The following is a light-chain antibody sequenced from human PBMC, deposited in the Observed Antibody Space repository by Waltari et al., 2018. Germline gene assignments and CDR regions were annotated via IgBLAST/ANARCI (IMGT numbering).Light chain of an antibody. CDR2: GAS. J-gene: IGKJ1*01. V-gene: IGKV3-20*01. CDR1: QRVSRA. Sequence: EIVLTQSPGTLSLSPGERATLSCRASQRVSRALAWYQQKPGQAPRLLIYGASNRATGIPDRFSGSGSGTDFSLIISRLEPEDFAVYYCQHYVSLPVTFGQGTKVEI. CDR3: QHYVSLPVT.